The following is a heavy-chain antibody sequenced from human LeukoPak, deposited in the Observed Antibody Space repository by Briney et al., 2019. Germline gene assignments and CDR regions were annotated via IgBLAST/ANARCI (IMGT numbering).Heavy chain of an antibody. CDR2: IKSKTDGGTT. D-gene: IGHD4-17*01. Sequence: GGSLRLSCAASRFTFSDAWMSWVRQAPGKGLEWVGRIKSKTDGGTTDYAAPVKGRFIISRDDSKNMLYLQMSSLKTEDTAVYYCARDLTSTVTDAFDIWGQGTMVTVSS. J-gene: IGHJ3*02. CDR1: RFTFSDAW. CDR3: ARDLTSTVTDAFDI. V-gene: IGHV3-15*01.